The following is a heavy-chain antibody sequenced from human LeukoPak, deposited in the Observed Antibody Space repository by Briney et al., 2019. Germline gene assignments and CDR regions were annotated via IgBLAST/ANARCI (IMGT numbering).Heavy chain of an antibody. V-gene: IGHV4-59*01. CDR2: IYYSRST. CDR3: ARDTVKGIAVAGGAFDI. D-gene: IGHD6-19*01. CDR1: GGSISSYY. Sequence: SETLSLTCTVSGGSISSYYWSWIRQPPGKGLEWIGYIYYSRSTNYNPSLKSRVTISVDTSKNQFSLKLSSVTAADTAVYYCARDTVKGIAVAGGAFDIWGQGTMVTVSS. J-gene: IGHJ3*02.